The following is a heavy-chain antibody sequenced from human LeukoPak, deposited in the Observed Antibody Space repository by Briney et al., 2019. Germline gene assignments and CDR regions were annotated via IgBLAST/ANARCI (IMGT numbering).Heavy chain of an antibody. Sequence: GGSLRLSCAASEITFSDYWMHWVRQAPGKGLVWVSRVNGDGSRTNYADSVKGRFTISRDNAKNTLYLQMNSLRAEDTAVYYCAKGYSSSWYEDFDYWGQGTLVTVSS. CDR3: AKGYSSSWYEDFDY. CDR1: EITFSDYW. J-gene: IGHJ4*02. D-gene: IGHD6-13*01. V-gene: IGHV3-74*01. CDR2: VNGDGSRT.